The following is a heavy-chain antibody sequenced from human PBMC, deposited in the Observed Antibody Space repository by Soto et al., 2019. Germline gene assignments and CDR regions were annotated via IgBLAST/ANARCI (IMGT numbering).Heavy chain of an antibody. CDR1: GYTFTSYG. CDR3: ARDSEWELLDYYYYGMDV. Sequence: ASVKVSCKASGYTFTSYGISWVRQAPGQGLEWMGWISAYNGNTNYAQKLQDRVTMTTDTSTSTAYMELRSLRSDDTAVYYCARDSEWELLDYYYYGMDVWGQGTTVTV. V-gene: IGHV1-18*01. D-gene: IGHD1-26*01. CDR2: ISAYNGNT. J-gene: IGHJ6*02.